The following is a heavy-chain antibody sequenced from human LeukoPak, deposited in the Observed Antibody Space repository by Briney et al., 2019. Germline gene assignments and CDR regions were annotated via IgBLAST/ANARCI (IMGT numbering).Heavy chain of an antibody. D-gene: IGHD3-10*01. J-gene: IGHJ6*02. CDR1: GYTFTGYY. CDR3: ARLGFWFGELSLNYGMDV. V-gene: IGHV1-2*02. CDR2: INPNSGGT. Sequence: ASVKVSCKASGYTFTGYYMHWVRQAPGQGLEWMGWINPNSGGTNYAQKFQGRVTMTRDTSISTAYMELSRLRSDDTAVYYCARLGFWFGELSLNYGMDVWGQGTTVTVSS.